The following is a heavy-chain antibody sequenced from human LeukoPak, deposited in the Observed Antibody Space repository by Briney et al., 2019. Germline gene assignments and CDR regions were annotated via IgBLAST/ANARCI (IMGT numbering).Heavy chain of an antibody. J-gene: IGHJ4*02. CDR1: GYTLIDYG. V-gene: IGHV1-18*01. CDR3: VKGTTREYYFDY. Sequence: GASVKVSCKASGYTLIDYGISWVRQAPGQGLEWIGWISTFNGNTNYALSVQGRVTMTTDTSTSTAYMDLRSLSSDDTAVYYCVKGTTREYYFDYWGQGTLVTVSS. D-gene: IGHD1-26*01. CDR2: ISTFNGNT.